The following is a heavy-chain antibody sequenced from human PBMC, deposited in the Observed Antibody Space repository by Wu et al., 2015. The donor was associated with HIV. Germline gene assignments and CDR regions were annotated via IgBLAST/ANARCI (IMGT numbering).Heavy chain of an antibody. CDR2: ISAHSGIT. J-gene: IGHJ5*02. Sequence: QVRLVQSGPEVKKPGASVRVSCKTSGYTFSSYGISWVRQAPGQGLEWMGWISAHSGITNYAQKFQGRMTLTTDTSTTTAYMEVKSLTYDDTAVYYCALEGAVPAQGRLDPWGQGTLVTVAS. CDR3: ALEGAVPAQGRLDP. CDR1: GYTFSSYG. V-gene: IGHV1-18*01. D-gene: IGHD2-21*02.